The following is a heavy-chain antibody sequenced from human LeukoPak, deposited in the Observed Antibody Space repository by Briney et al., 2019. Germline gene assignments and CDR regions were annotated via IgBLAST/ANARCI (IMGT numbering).Heavy chain of an antibody. CDR1: GFTFSNYG. CDR3: ARGAARPNLYYFDY. D-gene: IGHD6-6*01. Sequence: GGSLRLSCAASGFTFSNYGMHWVRQAPGKGLEGVAVISYDGSNKYYADSVKGRFTISRDNSKNTLYLQMNSLRAEDTAVYYCARGAARPNLYYFDYWGQGTLVSVSS. V-gene: IGHV3-30*03. CDR2: ISYDGSNK. J-gene: IGHJ4*02.